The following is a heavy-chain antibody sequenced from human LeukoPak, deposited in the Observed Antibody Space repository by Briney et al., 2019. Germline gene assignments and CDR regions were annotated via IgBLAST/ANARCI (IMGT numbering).Heavy chain of an antibody. J-gene: IGHJ4*02. CDR2: ISGYNGKT. V-gene: IGHV1-18*01. CDR3: ARDPYDLLTGYYSGSGGDY. D-gene: IGHD3-9*01. Sequence: ASVKVSCKASGYTFTKYVINWVRQAPGQGLEWVGWISGYNGKTKYAQKVQGRVIMTTDTSTSTAYMELRRLRSDDTAMYFCARDPYDLLTGYYSGSGGDYWGQGTLATVSS. CDR1: GYTFTKYV.